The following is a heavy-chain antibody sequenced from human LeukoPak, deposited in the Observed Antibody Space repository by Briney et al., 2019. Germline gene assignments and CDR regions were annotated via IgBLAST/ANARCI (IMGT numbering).Heavy chain of an antibody. J-gene: IGHJ3*02. D-gene: IGHD6-19*01. Sequence: ASVKVSCKASGYTFTSYAMNWVRQAPGQGLEWMGWINTNTGNPTYAQGFTGRFVFSLDTSVSTAYLQISSLKAEDTAVYYCARDRRSSGWSSGDAFDIWGQGTMVTVSS. V-gene: IGHV7-4-1*02. CDR1: GYTFTSYA. CDR2: INTNTGNP. CDR3: ARDRRSSGWSSGDAFDI.